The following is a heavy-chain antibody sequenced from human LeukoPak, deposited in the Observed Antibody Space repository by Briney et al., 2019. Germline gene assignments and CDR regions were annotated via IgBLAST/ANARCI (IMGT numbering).Heavy chain of an antibody. Sequence: PGGSLRLSCAASGFTFSGSAMHWVRQASGKGLEWVGRIRSKANSYATAYAASVKGRFTISRDDSKNTAYLQMSSLKTEDTAVYYCTRVSVTGDYYYYGMDVWGQGTTVTVSS. CDR3: TRVSVTGDYYYYGMDV. V-gene: IGHV3-73*01. CDR1: GFTFSGSA. J-gene: IGHJ6*02. D-gene: IGHD6-19*01. CDR2: IRSKANSYAT.